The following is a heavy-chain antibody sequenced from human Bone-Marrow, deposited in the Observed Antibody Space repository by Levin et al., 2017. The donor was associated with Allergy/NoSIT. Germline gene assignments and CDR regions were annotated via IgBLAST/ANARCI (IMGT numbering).Heavy chain of an antibody. J-gene: IGHJ6*03. D-gene: IGHD3-10*01. CDR1: GFTVIANY. V-gene: IGHV3-66*02. CDR2: LHSGGST. CDR3: ARDPAVRGGKDYYYYYMDV. Sequence: GESLKISCAASGFTVIANYMTWVRQAPGKGLEWVSVLHSGGSTYYADSVKGRFTISRDYSKNTLYLQMNNLRPEDTAVYYLARDPAVRGGKDYYYYYMDVWGKGTTVTVSS.